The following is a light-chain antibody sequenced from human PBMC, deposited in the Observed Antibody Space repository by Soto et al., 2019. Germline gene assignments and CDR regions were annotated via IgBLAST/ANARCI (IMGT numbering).Light chain of an antibody. Sequence: VLTQPASVSGSPGQSITISCTGTSSDVGGYKYVSWYQQHPGKAPKLMIYEVSNRPSGVSNRFSGSKSGNTASLTISGLQAEDEADYYCSSYTGSSTEVFGTGTKVTVL. J-gene: IGLJ1*01. CDR3: SSYTGSSTEV. CDR1: SSDVGGYKY. CDR2: EVS. V-gene: IGLV2-14*01.